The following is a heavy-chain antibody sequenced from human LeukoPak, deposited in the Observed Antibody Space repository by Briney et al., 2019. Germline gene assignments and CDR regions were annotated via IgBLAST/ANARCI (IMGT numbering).Heavy chain of an antibody. V-gene: IGHV4-31*03. CDR2: IYYSGSA. CDR1: GGSISSGGYY. Sequence: SSETLSLTCTVSGGSISSGGYYWSWIRQHPGKGLEWIGYIYYSGSAYYNPSLKSRVTISVDTSKNQFSLKLSSVTAADTAVYYCARGYCSSTSCYGLGYWGQGTLVTVSS. J-gene: IGHJ4*02. D-gene: IGHD2-2*01. CDR3: ARGYCSSTSCYGLGY.